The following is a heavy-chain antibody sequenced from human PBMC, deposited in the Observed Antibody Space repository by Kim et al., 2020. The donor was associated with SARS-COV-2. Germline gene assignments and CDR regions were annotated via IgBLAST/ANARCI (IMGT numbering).Heavy chain of an antibody. Sequence: SETLSLTCTVSGGSISSSSYYWGWIRQPPGKGLEWIGSIYYSGSTYYNPSLKSRVTISVDTSKNQFSLKLSSVTAADTAVYYCASLYYYDSSGFYWGQGTLVTVSS. CDR2: IYYSGST. J-gene: IGHJ4*02. D-gene: IGHD3-22*01. CDR1: GGSISSSSYY. V-gene: IGHV4-39*01. CDR3: ASLYYYDSSGFY.